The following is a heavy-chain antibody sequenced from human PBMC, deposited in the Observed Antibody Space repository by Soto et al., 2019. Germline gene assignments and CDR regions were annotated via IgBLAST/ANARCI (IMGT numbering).Heavy chain of an antibody. Sequence: LSLTCAASGFTFSSYGMHWVRQAPGKGLEWVAVISYDGSNKYYADSVKGRFTISRDNSKNTLYLQMNSLRAEDTAVYYCAKDVYYDILTGYLHVWGQGTTVTVSS. V-gene: IGHV3-30*18. D-gene: IGHD3-9*01. CDR3: AKDVYYDILTGYLHV. CDR2: ISYDGSNK. CDR1: GFTFSSYG. J-gene: IGHJ6*02.